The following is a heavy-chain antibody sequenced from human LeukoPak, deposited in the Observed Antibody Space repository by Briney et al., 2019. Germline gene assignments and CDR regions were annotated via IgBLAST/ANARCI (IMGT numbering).Heavy chain of an antibody. J-gene: IGHJ4*02. CDR2: VFDSGRT. V-gene: IGHV4-59*11. CDR1: GGSMTTHH. D-gene: IGHD5-18*01. CDR3: TTIKRGDIFGYFDF. Sequence: SETLSLTCTLSGGSMTTHHWNWIRQTPGKGLEWIGYVFDSGRTKVNPSLKSRVTLSADTSKNQLSLRLSSVTAADTAMYYCTTIKRGDIFGYFDFWGQGSLVTVYS.